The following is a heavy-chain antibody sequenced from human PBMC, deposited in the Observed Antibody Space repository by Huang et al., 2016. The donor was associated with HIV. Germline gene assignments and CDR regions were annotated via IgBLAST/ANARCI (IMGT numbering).Heavy chain of an antibody. D-gene: IGHD3-3*01. CDR2: ISSSTGTI. CDR3: ARGIRYFGVVAYFDY. J-gene: IGHJ4*02. Sequence: EVQLVESGGGLVQPGGSLSLSCAASGFTFSNSSMNWVRQAPGKGLDGVPYISSSTGTIDYADSVKGRFTISRDNAKNSLYLQMNSLRDEDTAVYYCARGIRYFGVVAYFDYWGQGTLVTVSS. V-gene: IGHV3-48*02. CDR1: GFTFSNSS.